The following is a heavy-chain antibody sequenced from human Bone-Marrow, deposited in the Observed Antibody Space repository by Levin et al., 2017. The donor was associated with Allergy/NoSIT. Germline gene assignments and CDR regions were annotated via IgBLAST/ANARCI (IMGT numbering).Heavy chain of an antibody. J-gene: IGHJ4*02. CDR2: IESGGKT. V-gene: IGHV3-53*05. CDR3: AKSTTNLEYSDGSGFYYS. CDR1: GFSINNNY. D-gene: IGHD3-22*01. Sequence: GESLKISCAASGFSINNNYMSWVRRAPGRGLEWVSLIESGGKTFYADSVRGRFTIARDISKNTVYLQMNTLRAEDSAVYFCAKSTTNLEYSDGSGFYYSWGQGTLVTVSS.